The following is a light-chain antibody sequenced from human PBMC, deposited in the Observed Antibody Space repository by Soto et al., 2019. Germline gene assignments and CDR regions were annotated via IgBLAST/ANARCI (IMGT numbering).Light chain of an antibody. CDR3: QQYGNSPIT. V-gene: IGKV3-15*01. CDR2: GAS. J-gene: IGKJ5*01. Sequence: ETVMTQSPDTLSVSPVERVTLSCRASQSVSSSLAWYQQKPGQAPRLLIYGASTRATGIPARFSGSGSGTDFTLTISRLEPEDFAVYYCQQYGNSPITFGQGTRLEIK. CDR1: QSVSSS.